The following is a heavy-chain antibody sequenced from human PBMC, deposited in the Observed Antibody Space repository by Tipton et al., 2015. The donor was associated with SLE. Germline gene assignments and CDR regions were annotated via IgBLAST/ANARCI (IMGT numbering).Heavy chain of an antibody. D-gene: IGHD4-17*01. CDR1: GFTFDDYT. V-gene: IGHV3-43*01. J-gene: IGHJ6*02. Sequence: SLRLSCAASGFTFDDYTMHWVRQAPGKGLEWVSLISWDGGNTYYADSVKGRFTISRDNSKKTLYLQMKSLRAEDTAVYYCARDRDYGIYYYYYGMDVWGQGTTVTVSS. CDR3: ARDRDYGIYYYYYGMDV. CDR2: ISWDGGNT.